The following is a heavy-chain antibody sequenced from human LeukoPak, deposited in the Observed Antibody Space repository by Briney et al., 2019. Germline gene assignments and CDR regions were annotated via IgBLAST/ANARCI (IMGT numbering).Heavy chain of an antibody. V-gene: IGHV4-39*01. D-gene: IGHD1-26*01. CDR2: IFNSGTT. J-gene: IGHJ5*02. CDR3: ARHGSYYFWFDP. CDR1: GGSISSSTYF. Sequence: ASETLSLTCTVSGGSISSSTYFWGWIRQPPGKGLEWIGSIFNSGTTYYNPSLKSRVTISVDTSKNQFSLKLNSVTAADTAVYYCARHGSYYFWFDPWGQGTLVTVSS.